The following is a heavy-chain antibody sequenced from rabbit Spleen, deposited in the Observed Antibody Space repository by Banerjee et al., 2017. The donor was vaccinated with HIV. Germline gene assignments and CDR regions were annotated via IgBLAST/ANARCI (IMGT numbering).Heavy chain of an antibody. CDR1: GFSFSSSYY. D-gene: IGHD1-1*01. J-gene: IGHJ4*01. CDR2: IYTGYGST. CDR3: ARDLPGVIGWNFNL. V-gene: IGHV1S45*01. Sequence: QEQLVESGGGLVQPEGSLTLTCTASGFSFSSSYYMCWVRQAPGKGLEWIGCIYTGYGSTYYASWAKGRFTISKTSSTTVTLQMTSLTAADTATYFCARDLPGVIGWNFNLWGQGTLVTVS.